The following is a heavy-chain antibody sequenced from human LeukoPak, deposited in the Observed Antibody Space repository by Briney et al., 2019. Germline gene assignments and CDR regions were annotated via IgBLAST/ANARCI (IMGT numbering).Heavy chain of an antibody. CDR2: IYYSGST. CDR3: ARMYQLPKAGYFDY. CDR1: GDSISSSSYY. D-gene: IGHD2-2*01. V-gene: IGHV4-39*01. J-gene: IGHJ4*02. Sequence: PSETLSLTCTVSGDSISSSSYYWAWIRQPPGKGLEWIGTIYYSGSTYYSPSLKSRVNISVDTSKNQFSLKLSSVTAADTAVYYCARMYQLPKAGYFDYWGQGTLVTVSS.